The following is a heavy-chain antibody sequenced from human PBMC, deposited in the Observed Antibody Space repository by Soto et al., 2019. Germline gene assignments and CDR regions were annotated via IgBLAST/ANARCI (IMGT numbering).Heavy chain of an antibody. J-gene: IGHJ6*02. V-gene: IGHV4-30-4*01. CDR3: ARDLWVEPELYYYGMDV. CDR2: IYYTGST. CDR1: GGSISSGGYY. D-gene: IGHD1-1*01. Sequence: PSETLSLTCTVSGGSISSGGYYWVWIRQHPWKGLEWVGYIYYTGSTYYNPSLKSRVTISVDTSKNHFSLRLTSVTAADTAVYYCARDLWVEPELYYYGMDVWGQGTTVTVS.